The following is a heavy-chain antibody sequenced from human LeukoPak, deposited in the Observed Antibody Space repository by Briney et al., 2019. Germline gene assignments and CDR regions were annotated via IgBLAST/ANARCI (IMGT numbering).Heavy chain of an antibody. CDR2: IKQDGSVK. CDR3: VRGGYGPDY. CDR1: GFTISSYW. Sequence: PGGSLRLSCAASGFTISSYWMSWVRKAPGKGLEWVANIKQDGSVKNYVDSVKGRFTISRDNAKKSLYLQMNSLRADDTAMYYCVRGGYGPDYWGQGTLVTVSS. J-gene: IGHJ4*02. D-gene: IGHD5-12*01. V-gene: IGHV3-7*03.